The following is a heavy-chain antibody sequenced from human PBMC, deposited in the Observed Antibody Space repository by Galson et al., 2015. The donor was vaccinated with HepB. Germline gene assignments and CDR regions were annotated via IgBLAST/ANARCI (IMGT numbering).Heavy chain of an antibody. D-gene: IGHD5-18*01. CDR1: GFTFSSYG. CDR3: AKDTYTAAYYYYYMDV. V-gene: IGHV3-30*18. J-gene: IGHJ6*03. CDR2: ISYDGSNK. Sequence: SLRLSCAASGFTFSSYGMHWVRQAPGKGLEWVAVISYDGSNKYYADSVKGRFTISRDNSKNTLYLQMNSLRAEDTAVYYCAKDTYTAAYYYYYMDVWGKGTTVTVSS.